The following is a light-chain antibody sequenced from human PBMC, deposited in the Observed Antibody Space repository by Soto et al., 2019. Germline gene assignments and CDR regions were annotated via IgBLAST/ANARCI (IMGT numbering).Light chain of an antibody. Sequence: AIRMTQSPSSFSASTGDRVSITCRAAQDIGTYLAWYQQIPGKAPKLLIYDASTLQTGVPSRCSGSGSGTDFTITISYLQSEDFGTYYCQQFYNYPRMFGQGTKV. CDR3: QQFYNYPRM. J-gene: IGKJ1*01. CDR1: QDIGTY. V-gene: IGKV1-8*01. CDR2: DAS.